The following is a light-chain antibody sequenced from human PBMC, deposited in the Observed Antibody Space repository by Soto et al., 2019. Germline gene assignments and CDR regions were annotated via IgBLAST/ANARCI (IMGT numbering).Light chain of an antibody. CDR2: DVT. Sequence: QSALTQPASVSGSPGQSITISCTGSSGDVGAYNFVSWFQQHPGKAPKIILYDVTSRPSGVSNRFSGSKSGNTASLTISGLQAEDEADYYCGSFTTSSNLLFGGGTKVTVL. J-gene: IGLJ2*01. CDR1: SGDVGAYNF. CDR3: GSFTTSSNLL. V-gene: IGLV2-14*01.